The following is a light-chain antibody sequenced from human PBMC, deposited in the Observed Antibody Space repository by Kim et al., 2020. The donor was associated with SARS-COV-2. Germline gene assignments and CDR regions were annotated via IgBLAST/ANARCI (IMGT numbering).Light chain of an antibody. CDR1: QGISSY. CDR2: AAF. V-gene: IGKV1-9*01. J-gene: IGKJ4*01. CDR3: QQLDSYPLT. Sequence: DIHLTQSPSFLSASVGERVTITCRASQGISSYVAWYQQKPVKAPKLLIYAAFTLQSGVPSRFSGSGSGTEFTLTISNLQPEDFATYHCQQLDSYPLTFGGGTKLEI.